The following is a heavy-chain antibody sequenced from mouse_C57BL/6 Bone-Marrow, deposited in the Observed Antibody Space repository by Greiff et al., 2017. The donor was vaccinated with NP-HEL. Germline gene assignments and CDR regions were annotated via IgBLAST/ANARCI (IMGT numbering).Heavy chain of an antibody. V-gene: IGHV5-9-1*02. CDR3: TRDLDYAVLGEYYYAMDY. Sequence: EVQVVESGAGLVKPGGSLKLSCAASGFTFSSYAMSWVRQTPEKRLEWVAYISSGGDYINYADTVKGRFTISRDNARNTLYLQMSSLKSEDTAMYYCTRDLDYAVLGEYYYAMDYWGQGTSVTVSS. J-gene: IGHJ4*01. D-gene: IGHD6-5*01. CDR1: GFTFSSYA. CDR2: ISSGGDYI.